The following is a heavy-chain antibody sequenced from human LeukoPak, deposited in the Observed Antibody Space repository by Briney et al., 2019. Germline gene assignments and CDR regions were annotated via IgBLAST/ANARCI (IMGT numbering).Heavy chain of an antibody. Sequence: SETLSLTCTVSGYSISSGYSWGWIRQPPEKGLEWIGSMYHSGSTYYNPSLKSRVTISVDTSKNQFSLKLSSVTAADTAVYYCARGTYDSSGYSLFDYWGQGTLVTVSS. J-gene: IGHJ4*02. CDR3: ARGTYDSSGYSLFDY. CDR2: MYHSGST. CDR1: GYSISSGYS. D-gene: IGHD3-22*01. V-gene: IGHV4-38-2*02.